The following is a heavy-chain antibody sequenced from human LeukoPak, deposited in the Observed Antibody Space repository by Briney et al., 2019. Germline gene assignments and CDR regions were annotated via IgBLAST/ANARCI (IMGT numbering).Heavy chain of an antibody. J-gene: IGHJ1*01. CDR3: ARGYSRGWSPYFHL. CDR1: GFRLTSFW. V-gene: IGHV5-10-1*01. D-gene: IGHD6-19*01. CDR2: IGPSDSYT. Sequence: ESLETSLQGSGFRLTSFWISLVRPMPGKGLELRGRIGPSDSYTNYSPSFQGHVTISADKSISTAYLQWSSLKASDTAMYYCARGYSRGWSPYFHLWGEGTLVTVSS.